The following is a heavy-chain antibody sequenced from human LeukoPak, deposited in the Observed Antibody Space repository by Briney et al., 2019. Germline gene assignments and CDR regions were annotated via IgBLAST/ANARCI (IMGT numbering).Heavy chain of an antibody. D-gene: IGHD5/OR15-5a*01. J-gene: IGHJ4*02. CDR3: ARLDIVSILFDS. CDR2: ISAYNGNT. V-gene: IGHV1-18*01. Sequence: ASVKVSCKASGYTFTSYGVTWVRQAPGQGLEWMGWISAYNGNTNYAQNVQGRVTMSRDTSTSTAYMELRSLRSDGTAVYYCARLDIVSILFDSWGQGTLVTVSS. CDR1: GYTFTSYG.